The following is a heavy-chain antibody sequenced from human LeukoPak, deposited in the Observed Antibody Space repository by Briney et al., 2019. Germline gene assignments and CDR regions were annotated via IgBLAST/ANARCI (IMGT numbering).Heavy chain of an antibody. J-gene: IGHJ4*02. CDR3: VRGRPHGNDY. D-gene: IGHD4-23*01. V-gene: IGHV3-74*01. Sequence: GGSLRLSCVVSGFTFNRCWMNWVRQAPGKGLVWVSRIASDGSSTTYADSVKGRFSISRDNAKNTLYLQMNSLRVEDTAVYYCVRGRPHGNDYWGQGTLVTVSS. CDR1: GFTFNRCW. CDR2: IASDGSST.